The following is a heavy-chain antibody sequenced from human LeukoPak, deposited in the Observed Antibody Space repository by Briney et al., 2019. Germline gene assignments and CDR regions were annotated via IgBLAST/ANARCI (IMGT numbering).Heavy chain of an antibody. CDR1: GGSIGFYF. CDR3: ARRGGDSSGNFDY. V-gene: IGHV4-59*08. Sequence: SETLSLTCTVSGGSIGFYFWSWIRQPPGKGLEWIGYIYYSGGTNYNPSLKSRVTISVDTSKKQFSLRLSSVTAADTAVYYCARRGGDSSGNFDYWGQGTLVTVSS. CDR2: IYYSGGT. D-gene: IGHD3-22*01. J-gene: IGHJ4*02.